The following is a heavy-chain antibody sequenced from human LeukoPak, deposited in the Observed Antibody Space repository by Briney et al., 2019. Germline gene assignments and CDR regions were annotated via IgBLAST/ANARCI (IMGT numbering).Heavy chain of an antibody. CDR1: GFTVSSNY. D-gene: IGHD3-9*01. Sequence: PGGSLRLSCAASGFTVSSNYMSWVRQAPGKGLEWVSVIYSGGSTYYADSVKGRFTISRDNSKNTLYLQMNSLRAEDTAVYYCARDQYSEYYFDYWGQGTLVTVSS. CDR2: IYSGGST. V-gene: IGHV3-53*01. J-gene: IGHJ4*02. CDR3: ARDQYSEYYFDY.